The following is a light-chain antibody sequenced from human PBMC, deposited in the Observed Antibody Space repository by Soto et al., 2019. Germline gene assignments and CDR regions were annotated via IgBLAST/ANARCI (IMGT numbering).Light chain of an antibody. CDR3: QQYDSSST. CDR2: APS. V-gene: IGKV1-5*01. J-gene: IGKJ2*01. Sequence: DIQMTQSPSTLSASVADRVTITCRASQSISGWLARYQQKPGKAPKLLIYAPSILESGVPSRFRGSGCGTKFTLTVSMLPADNFADYYCQQYDSSSTFGQGTKLEI. CDR1: QSISGW.